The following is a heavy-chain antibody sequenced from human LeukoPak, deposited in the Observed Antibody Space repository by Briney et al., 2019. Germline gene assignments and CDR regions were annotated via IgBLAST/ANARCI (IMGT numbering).Heavy chain of an antibody. Sequence: SVKVSCKASGGTFSSYAISWVRQAPGQGLEWMGGIIPIFGTANYAQKFQGRVTITADKSTSTAYMELSSLRSEDTAVYYCATDCSSTSCYVGSYYYYGMDVWGQGTTVTVSS. CDR2: IIPIFGTA. V-gene: IGHV1-69*06. J-gene: IGHJ6*02. CDR1: GGTFSSYA. D-gene: IGHD2-2*01. CDR3: ATDCSSTSCYVGSYYYYGMDV.